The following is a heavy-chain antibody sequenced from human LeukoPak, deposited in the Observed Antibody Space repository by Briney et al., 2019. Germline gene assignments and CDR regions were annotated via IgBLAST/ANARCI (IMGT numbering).Heavy chain of an antibody. J-gene: IGHJ3*02. V-gene: IGHV4-39*01. CDR2: IHYSGST. CDR1: TGSLSSSSYY. CDR3: ARRNVVVPATMARAFDI. D-gene: IGHD2-2*01. Sequence: PETLSLTCTVSTGSLSSSSYYWGWIRQPPVKGLEWIAHIHYSGSTYYNPSLKSRVTISVDTSKNQFSLNLSSVTAADTAVYYCARRNVVVPATMARAFDIWGQGTIITVSS.